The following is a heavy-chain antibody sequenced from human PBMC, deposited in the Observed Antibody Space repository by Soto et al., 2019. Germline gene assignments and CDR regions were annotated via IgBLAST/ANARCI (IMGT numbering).Heavy chain of an antibody. CDR3: ARSIAARRMVDY. J-gene: IGHJ4*02. Sequence: ASVKVSFKASGYTFTGYYMHWVRQAPGQGLEWMGWINPNSGGTNYAQKFQGRVTMTRDTSISTAYMELSRLRSDDTAMYYCARSIAARRMVDYWGQGTLVTVSS. CDR1: GYTFTGYY. V-gene: IGHV1-2*02. D-gene: IGHD6-6*01. CDR2: INPNSGGT.